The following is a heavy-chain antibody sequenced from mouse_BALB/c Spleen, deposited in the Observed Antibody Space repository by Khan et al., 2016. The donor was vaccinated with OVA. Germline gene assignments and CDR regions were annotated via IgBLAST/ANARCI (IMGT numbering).Heavy chain of an antibody. V-gene: IGHV1-4*01. CDR1: GYTFTSYW. Sequence: QVQLKQSGAELARPGASVKLSCKASGYTFTSYWMQWVKQRPGQGLEWIGYINPTSGYTDYNEKFKDRATLSADKSSSTAYMQLSSLTSEDSAVYYCTRDRIDYWGQGTTLTVSS. J-gene: IGHJ2*01. CDR2: INPTSGYT. CDR3: TRDRIDY.